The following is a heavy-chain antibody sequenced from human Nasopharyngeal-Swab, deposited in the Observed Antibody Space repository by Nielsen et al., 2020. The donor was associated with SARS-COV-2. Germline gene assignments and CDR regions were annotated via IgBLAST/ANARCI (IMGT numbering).Heavy chain of an antibody. CDR2: ISSSGSTI. J-gene: IGHJ4*02. V-gene: IGHV3-11*04. D-gene: IGHD3-22*01. CDR3: ARHKRVDSSGYFLTPFDY. Sequence: RQAPGKGLEWVSYISSSGSTIYYADSVKGRFTISRDNAKNSLYLQMNSLRAEDTAVYYCARHKRVDSSGYFLTPFDYWGQGTLVTVSS.